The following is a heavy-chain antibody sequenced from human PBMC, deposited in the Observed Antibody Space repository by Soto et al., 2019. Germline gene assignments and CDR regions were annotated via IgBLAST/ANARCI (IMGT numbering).Heavy chain of an antibody. J-gene: IGHJ4*02. CDR2: INPNSGNI. CDR1: GDTFTTYD. Sequence: PSVKVSCKASGDTFTTYDINWVRQATGHGLEWMGWINPNSGNIGYAQRFQGRVTMTRDTAIRTAYMEVSSLRSDDTAVYYCARGRASGSYYLLDYWGQGTWVTVSS. V-gene: IGHV1-8*01. D-gene: IGHD3-10*01. CDR3: ARGRASGSYYLLDY.